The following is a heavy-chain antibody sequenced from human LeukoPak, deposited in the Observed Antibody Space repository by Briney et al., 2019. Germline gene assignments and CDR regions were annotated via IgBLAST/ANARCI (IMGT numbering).Heavy chain of an antibody. D-gene: IGHD2-2*01. Sequence: ASVKVSCKASGGTFSSYAISWVRQAPGQGLEWMGRIIPIFGIANYAQKFQGRVTITADKSTSTAYMELSSLRSEDTAVYYCAREDHNVVVPAAKEVWFDPWGQGTLVTVSS. CDR2: IIPIFGIA. J-gene: IGHJ5*02. V-gene: IGHV1-69*04. CDR3: AREDHNVVVPAAKEVWFDP. CDR1: GGTFSSYA.